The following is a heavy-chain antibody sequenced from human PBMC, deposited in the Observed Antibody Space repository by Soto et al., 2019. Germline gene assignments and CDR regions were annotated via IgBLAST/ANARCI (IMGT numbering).Heavy chain of an antibody. CDR2: IYSSGST. D-gene: IGHD3-22*01. Sequence: LSLTCTVSGGSISSYYWSWIRQPAGKGLEWIGRIYSSGSTNCNPSLKSRVTMSVDTSKNRFSLNLSSVTAADTAMYYCARGGGSSGDFGYWGQGTWVTVSS. CDR3: ARGGGSSGDFGY. V-gene: IGHV4-4*07. J-gene: IGHJ4*02. CDR1: GGSISSYY.